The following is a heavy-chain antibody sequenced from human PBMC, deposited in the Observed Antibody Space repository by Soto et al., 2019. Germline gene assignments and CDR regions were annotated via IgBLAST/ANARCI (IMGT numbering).Heavy chain of an antibody. J-gene: IGHJ4*02. CDR2: IYYSGST. CDR3: ARDHPVGFGEGLDY. Sequence: SETLSLTCTVSGGSISSYYWSWIRQPPGKGLEWIGYIYYSGSTNYNPSLKSRVTISVDTSKNQFSLKLSSVTAADTAVYYCARDHPVGFGEGLDYWGQGTLVTVSS. CDR1: GGSISSYY. D-gene: IGHD3-10*01. V-gene: IGHV4-59*01.